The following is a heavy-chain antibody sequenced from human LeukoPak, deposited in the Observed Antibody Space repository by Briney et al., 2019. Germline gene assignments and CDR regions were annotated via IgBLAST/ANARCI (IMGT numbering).Heavy chain of an antibody. CDR2: IRYDGSNK. V-gene: IGHV3-30*02. J-gene: IGHJ4*02. CDR3: AKEKRYYYGSGSYRVPDY. D-gene: IGHD3-10*01. CDR1: GFTFSSYG. Sequence: GGSLRLSCAASGFTFSSYGMHWIRQAPGKGLEWVAFIRYDGSNKYYADSVKGRFTISRDNSKNTLYLQMNSLRAEDTAVYYCAKEKRYYYGSGSYRVPDYWGQGTLVTVSS.